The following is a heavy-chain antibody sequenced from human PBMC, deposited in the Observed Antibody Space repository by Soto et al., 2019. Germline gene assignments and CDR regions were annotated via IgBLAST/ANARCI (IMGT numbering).Heavy chain of an antibody. CDR2: IIPIFGTA. J-gene: IGHJ4*02. Sequence: ASVKVSCKASGGTFSSYAISWVRQAPGQGLEWMGGIIPIFGTANYAQKFQGRVTITADESTSTAYMELSSLRSEDTAVYYCATPKYSDSWTGYFPLDYWGQGTLVTVSS. CDR3: ATPKYSDSWTGYFPLDY. CDR1: GGTFSSYA. V-gene: IGHV1-69*13. D-gene: IGHD3-3*01.